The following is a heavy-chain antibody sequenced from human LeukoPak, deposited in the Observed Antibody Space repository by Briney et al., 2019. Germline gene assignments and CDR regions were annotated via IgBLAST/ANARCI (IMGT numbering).Heavy chain of an antibody. D-gene: IGHD2-15*01. CDR2: IHYSGST. CDR1: GGSISSSSYY. V-gene: IGHV4-61*01. CDR3: ARDSRYCSGGSCYSDAFDM. Sequence: SETLSLTCTVSGGSISSSSYYWGWIRQPPGKGLEWIGYIHYSGSTNYNPSLWSRITISVDTSKNQFSLKLSSVTAADTAVYYCARDSRYCSGGSCYSDAFDMWGQGTMVTVSS. J-gene: IGHJ3*02.